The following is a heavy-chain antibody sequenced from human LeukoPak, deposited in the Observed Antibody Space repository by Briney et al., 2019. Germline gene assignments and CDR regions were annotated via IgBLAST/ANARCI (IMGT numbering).Heavy chain of an antibody. V-gene: IGHV3-7*01. J-gene: IGHJ4*02. CDR1: GFTYTNYW. Sequence: GGSLRLSCAASGFTYTNYWVSWFRQAPGQGLEWVASIKQDGSERYYVDSVKGRFTISRDNAKNSLFLQLSSLRVEDTAVYYCARGSMHVYHLYTDYWGQGTLVAVSS. CDR2: IKQDGSER. D-gene: IGHD3-16*01. CDR3: ARGSMHVYHLYTDY.